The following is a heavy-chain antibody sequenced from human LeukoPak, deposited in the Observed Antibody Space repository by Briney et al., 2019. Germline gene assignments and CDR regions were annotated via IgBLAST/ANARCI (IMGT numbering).Heavy chain of an antibody. J-gene: IGHJ5*02. CDR2: ISAYNGNT. D-gene: IGHD3-10*01. Sequence: ASVKVSCKASGYTFTSYGISWVRQAPGQGLEWMGWISAYNGNTNYVQKLQGRVTMTTDTSTSTAYMELRSLRSDDTAVYYCARKTDSWFGELFWFDPWGQGTLVTVSS. V-gene: IGHV1-18*04. CDR3: ARKTDSWFGELFWFDP. CDR1: GYTFTSYG.